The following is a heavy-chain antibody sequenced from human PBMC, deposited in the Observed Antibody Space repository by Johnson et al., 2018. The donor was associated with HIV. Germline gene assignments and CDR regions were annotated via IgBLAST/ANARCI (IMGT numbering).Heavy chain of an antibody. V-gene: IGHV3-74*01. CDR2: MNTAGGST. J-gene: IGHJ3*02. CDR1: GFTFNTYW. CDR3: AREGPSERAGFDI. Sequence: VQLVESGGDLVKPGGSLRLSCAASGFTFNTYWMHWVRQAPGKGLVWVARMNTAGGSTSYVDSVKGRFTVSRDNAKNTLYLQMNSLRADDTAVYYCAREGPSERAGFDIWGQGTMVTVSS.